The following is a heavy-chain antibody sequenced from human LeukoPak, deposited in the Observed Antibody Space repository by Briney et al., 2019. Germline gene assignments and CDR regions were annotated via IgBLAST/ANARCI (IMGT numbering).Heavy chain of an antibody. J-gene: IGHJ3*02. Sequence: PSETLSLTCTVSGGSISSYYWSRIRQPPGKGLEWIGYIYYSGSTNYNPSLKSRVTISVDTSKNQFSLKLSSVTAADTAVYYCARGKFYCSSTSCSSDAFDIWGQGTMVTVSS. V-gene: IGHV4-59*01. CDR1: GGSISSYY. D-gene: IGHD2-2*01. CDR3: ARGKFYCSSTSCSSDAFDI. CDR2: IYYSGST.